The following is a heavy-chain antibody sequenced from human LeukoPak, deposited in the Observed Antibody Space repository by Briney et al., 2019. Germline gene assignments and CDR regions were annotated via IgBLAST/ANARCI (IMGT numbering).Heavy chain of an antibody. CDR2: IYYSGST. V-gene: IGHV4-59*01. CDR3: ARGKGYDFWSGYSPFAY. Sequence: PSETLSLTCTVSGGSISSYYWSWIRQPPGKGLEWIGYIYYSGSTNYNPSLKSRVTISVDTSKNQFSLKLSSVTAADTAVYYCARGKGYDFWSGYSPFAYWGQGTLVTVSS. J-gene: IGHJ4*02. D-gene: IGHD3-3*01. CDR1: GGSISSYY.